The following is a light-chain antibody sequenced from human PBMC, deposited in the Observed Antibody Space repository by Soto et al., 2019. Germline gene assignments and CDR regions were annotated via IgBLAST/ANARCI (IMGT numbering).Light chain of an antibody. CDR2: SNS. CDR3: AAWDDSLNGRYV. CDR1: NSNIGSNT. J-gene: IGLJ1*01. Sequence: QAVPTQPPSASGTPGQRVTISCSGNNSNIGSNTVNWYQQLPGTAPKLLIYSNSQRPSGVPDRFSGSKSGTSASLAISGLQSEDEADYYCAAWDDSLNGRYVFGTGTKVTVL. V-gene: IGLV1-44*01.